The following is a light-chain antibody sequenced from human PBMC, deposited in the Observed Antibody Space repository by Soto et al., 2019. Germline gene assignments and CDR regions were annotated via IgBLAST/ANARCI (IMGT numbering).Light chain of an antibody. CDR3: QQSNNWPWT. Sequence: EIVMTQSPTTLSVSPGERATLSCRASQSVSSNLAWYQQKPGQAPRLLIYGASTRATGIPARFSGSVSGTEFTLTISSLQSEDFAVYYCQQSNNWPWTFGQGTKVEVK. CDR1: QSVSSN. CDR2: GAS. V-gene: IGKV3-15*01. J-gene: IGKJ1*01.